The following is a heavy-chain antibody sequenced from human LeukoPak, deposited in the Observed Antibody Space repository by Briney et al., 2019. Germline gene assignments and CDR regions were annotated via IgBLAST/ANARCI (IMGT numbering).Heavy chain of an antibody. CDR1: GGSFSGYY. Sequence: SETLSLTCAVYGGSFSGYYWSWIRQPPGRGLEWIGEINHSGSTISVDTSKNQFSLKLSSVTAADTARGRRWLYDWGQGTLVTVSS. J-gene: IGHJ4*02. V-gene: IGHV4-34*01. CDR2: INHSGS. D-gene: IGHD3-22*01. CDR3: WLYD.